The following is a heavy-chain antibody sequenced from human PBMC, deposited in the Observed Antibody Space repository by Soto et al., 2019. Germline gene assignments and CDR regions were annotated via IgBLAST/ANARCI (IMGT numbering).Heavy chain of an antibody. J-gene: IGHJ3*01. D-gene: IGHD2-15*01. CDR1: GGSISSYY. Sequence: PSETLSLTCTVSGGSISSYYWSWIRQPPGKGLEWIGYIYYSGSTNYNPSLKSRVTISVDTSKNQFSLKLSSVTAADTAVYYCARRWRYVFDFWGQGSMVIVSS. CDR2: IYYSGST. V-gene: IGHV4-59*08. CDR3: ARRWRYVFDF.